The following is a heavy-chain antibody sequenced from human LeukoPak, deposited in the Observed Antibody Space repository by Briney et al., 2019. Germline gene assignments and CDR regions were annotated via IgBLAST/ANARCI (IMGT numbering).Heavy chain of an antibody. J-gene: IGHJ5*02. V-gene: IGHV1-2*04. CDR1: GYTFTGYY. CDR2: IDPNSGGT. Sequence: ASVKVSCKASGYTFTGYYMHWVRQAPGQGLEWMGWIDPNSGGTNYARKFQGWVTMTRDTSISTAYTELSRLRSDDTAVYYCARGSSGRGDWFDPWGQGTLVTVSS. CDR3: ARGSSGRGDWFDP.